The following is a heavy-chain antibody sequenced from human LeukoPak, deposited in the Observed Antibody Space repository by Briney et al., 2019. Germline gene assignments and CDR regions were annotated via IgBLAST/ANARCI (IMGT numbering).Heavy chain of an antibody. D-gene: IGHD3-10*01. J-gene: IGHJ4*02. CDR3: AKDLGIGGSGF. CDR1: GFTFRSYG. V-gene: IGHV3-23*01. CDR2: ISASSDST. Sequence: GGSLRLSSAASGFTFRSYGMSWFRQAPGKGLEWVSTISASSDSTYHADSVKGRFSVSRDNSRDTLYLQMNSLRADDTATYYCAKDLGIGGSGFWGQGTLVTVSS.